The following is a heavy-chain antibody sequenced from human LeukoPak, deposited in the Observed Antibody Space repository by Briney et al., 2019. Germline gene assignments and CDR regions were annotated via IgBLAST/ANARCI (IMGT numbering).Heavy chain of an antibody. J-gene: IGHJ5*02. Sequence: GASVKVSCKVSGYTLTELSMHWVRQAPGKGLEWMGGFDPEDGETIYAQKFQGRVTMTEDTSTDTAYMELSSLRSDDTAVYYCARDHEGYCSSTSCYPLSWFDPWGQGTLVTVSS. V-gene: IGHV1-24*01. CDR1: GYTLTELS. CDR2: FDPEDGET. CDR3: ARDHEGYCSSTSCYPLSWFDP. D-gene: IGHD2-2*01.